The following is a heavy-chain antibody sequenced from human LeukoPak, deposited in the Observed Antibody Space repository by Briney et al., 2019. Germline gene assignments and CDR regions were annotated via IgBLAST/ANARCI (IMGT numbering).Heavy chain of an antibody. CDR2: IKQDGSEK. D-gene: IGHD3-22*01. Sequence: GGSLRLSCAASGFTFSGYWMSWVRQAPGKGLEWVANIKQDGSEKYYVDSVKGRFTISRDNAKNSLYLQMNSLRAEDTAVYYCARESHYYDSSGYLDYFDYWGQGTLVTVSS. V-gene: IGHV3-7*01. J-gene: IGHJ4*02. CDR3: ARESHYYDSSGYLDYFDY. CDR1: GFTFSGYW.